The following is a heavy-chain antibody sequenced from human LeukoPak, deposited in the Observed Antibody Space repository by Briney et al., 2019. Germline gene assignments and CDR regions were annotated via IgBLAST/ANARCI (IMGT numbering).Heavy chain of an antibody. CDR1: GSTFSSYA. J-gene: IGHJ2*01. CDR3: ARDRNYYDSTGYPVGYFDL. CDR2: ISYDGSNK. V-gene: IGHV3-30-3*01. D-gene: IGHD3-22*01. Sequence: GGSLRLSCAASGSTFSSYALHWVRQAPGKGLEWVAVISYDGSNKYYADSVKGRFTVSRDNSKNTLYLQMNSLRAEDTAVYYCARDRNYYDSTGYPVGYFDLWGRGTLVTVSS.